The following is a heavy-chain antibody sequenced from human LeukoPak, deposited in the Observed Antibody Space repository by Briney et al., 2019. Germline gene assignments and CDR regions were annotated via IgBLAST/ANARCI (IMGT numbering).Heavy chain of an antibody. Sequence: GGSLRLSCSASGFTFSTFPMHWVRQAPGKGLEYFSAISRNGDTTYYADSVKGRFTISRDNPKNTLYLQMSSLRPEDTAVYYCVKALTDDAFDIWGQGTMVTVSS. V-gene: IGHV3-64D*06. CDR1: GFTFSTFP. J-gene: IGHJ3*02. CDR3: VKALTDDAFDI. CDR2: ISRNGDTT.